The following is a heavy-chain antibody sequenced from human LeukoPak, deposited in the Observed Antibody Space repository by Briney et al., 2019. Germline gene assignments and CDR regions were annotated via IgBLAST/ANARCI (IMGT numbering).Heavy chain of an antibody. D-gene: IGHD3-22*01. CDR1: GFTFSDYY. CDR3: ARSSAYYYDSSGYYPPRWFDP. V-gene: IGHV3-11*01. J-gene: IGHJ5*02. CDR2: ISSSGSTI. Sequence: PGGSLRLSCAASGFTFSDYYMSWIRQAPGKGLEWVSYISSSGSTIYYADSVKGRFTISRDNAKNSLYPQMNSLRAEDTAVYYCARSSAYYYDSSGYYPPRWFDPWGQGTLVTVSS.